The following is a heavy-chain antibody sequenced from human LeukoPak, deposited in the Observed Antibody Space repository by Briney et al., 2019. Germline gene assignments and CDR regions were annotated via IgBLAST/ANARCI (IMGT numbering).Heavy chain of an antibody. Sequence: ASVKVSCKPSGYTFTNYGLTWVGQAPGQGLEWMGWITAYNGNTNNAQKFQGRVTMTTDTPTTTAYMELRSLRSDDTAVYYCAREEWGPQGINYYYGMDVWGQGTTVTVSS. CDR2: ITAYNGNT. D-gene: IGHD3-3*01. V-gene: IGHV1-18*01. CDR1: GYTFTNYG. J-gene: IGHJ6*02. CDR3: AREEWGPQGINYYYGMDV.